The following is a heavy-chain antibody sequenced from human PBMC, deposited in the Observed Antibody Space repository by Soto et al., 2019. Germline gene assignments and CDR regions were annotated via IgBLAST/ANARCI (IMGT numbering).Heavy chain of an antibody. V-gene: IGHV4-59*01. CDR3: ARSYYDFWSGYSRNNLLDP. Sequence: SETLSLTCIVSGGSISSLYWSWIRQPPGKGLEWIGHIYNGGSTTYNPSLRSRVTISVDTSKNQFSLKLSSVTAADTAVYYCARSYYDFWSGYSRNNLLDPSGQGTLVTVSS. J-gene: IGHJ5*02. CDR2: IYNGGST. CDR1: GGSISSLY. D-gene: IGHD3-3*01.